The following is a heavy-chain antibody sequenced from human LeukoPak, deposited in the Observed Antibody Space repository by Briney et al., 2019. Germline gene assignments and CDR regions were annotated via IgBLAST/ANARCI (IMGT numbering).Heavy chain of an antibody. J-gene: IGHJ3*02. V-gene: IGHV1-69*04. Sequence: GASVKVSCKASGGTFSSYAISWVRQAPGQGLEWMGRIIPILGIANYAQKFQGRVTITADKSTSTAYMELSSLRSEDTAVYYCARDRGYYYDSSGMRHDAFDIWGQGTMVTVSS. CDR3: ARDRGYYYDSSGMRHDAFDI. CDR2: IIPILGIA. CDR1: GGTFSSYA. D-gene: IGHD3-22*01.